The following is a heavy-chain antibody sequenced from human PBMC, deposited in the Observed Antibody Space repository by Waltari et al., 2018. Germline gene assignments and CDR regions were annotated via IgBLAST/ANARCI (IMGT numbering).Heavy chain of an antibody. V-gene: IGHV3-48*02. D-gene: IGHD1-1*01. CDR1: GFTFSDYS. CDR3: ARDFNWACDY. CDR2: ISPNLNII. Sequence: EVQLVESVGGLVQLVGSLRLSCAASGFTFSDYSMTWVRQAPGTGLEWISYISPNLNIIYNAQSVKGRFTISRDNAKNSLYLQMNSLRDEDTAVYYCARDFNWACDYWGQGALVTVSS. J-gene: IGHJ4*02.